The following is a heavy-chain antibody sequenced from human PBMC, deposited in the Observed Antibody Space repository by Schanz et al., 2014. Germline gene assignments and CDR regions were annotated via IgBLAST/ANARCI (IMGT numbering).Heavy chain of an antibody. CDR1: GYTFVSYS. Sequence: QVQLVQSGAEVKKPGASVKVSCKASGYTFVSYSMHWVRQAPGQGLEWMGIINPSGGGTSYALRFQDRVTVTRDTSRSTVYMELSSLRSEDTAVYYCASAPTAYCSDTSCLWTPFDYWGQGTLVTVSS. J-gene: IGHJ4*02. D-gene: IGHD2-2*01. CDR3: ASAPTAYCSDTSCLWTPFDY. CDR2: INPSGGGT. V-gene: IGHV1-46*03.